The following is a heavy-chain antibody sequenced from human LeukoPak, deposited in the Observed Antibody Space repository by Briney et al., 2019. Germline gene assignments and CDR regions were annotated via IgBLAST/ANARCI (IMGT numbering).Heavy chain of an antibody. CDR1: GFGFGSYN. Sequence: GGSLRLSCAASGFGFGSYNMYWVRQAPGKGLEWVTLMSFDGNHKKYADSVKGRFAVSRDNSRNTLFLQMNSLRPEDTAVYYCARVYGSEIDYWGQGTLVTVSS. CDR2: MSFDGNHK. V-gene: IGHV3-30*09. J-gene: IGHJ4*02. D-gene: IGHD3-10*01. CDR3: ARVYGSEIDY.